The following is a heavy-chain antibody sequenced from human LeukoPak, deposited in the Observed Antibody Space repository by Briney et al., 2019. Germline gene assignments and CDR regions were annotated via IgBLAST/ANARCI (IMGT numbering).Heavy chain of an antibody. Sequence: SETLSLTCTVSGGSISSYYWSWIRQPAGKGLEWIGRFYSGGSTDYNPSLKSRVTISVDTSKNQFSLKLSSVTAADTAVYYCARDGYNPIDYWGQGTLVTVSS. V-gene: IGHV4-4*07. J-gene: IGHJ4*02. CDR3: ARDGYNPIDY. CDR2: FYSGGST. D-gene: IGHD5-24*01. CDR1: GGSISSYY.